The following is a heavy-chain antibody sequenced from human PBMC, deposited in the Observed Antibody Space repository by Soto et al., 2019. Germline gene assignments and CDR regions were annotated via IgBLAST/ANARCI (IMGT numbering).Heavy chain of an antibody. D-gene: IGHD2-2*01. CDR3: ASHLSSCRSARCYPYYYGMDV. V-gene: IGHV3-74*01. CDR1: GCNFSRYW. Sequence: GGSLRLSCTASGCNFSRYWTHWVRQDPGRGLVWVSHINSDGSRTSYADSVKCRFTISRYNAKNTLYLQMNSLRAEDTAVYYCASHLSSCRSARCYPYYYGMDVWGQGTSVTVSS. J-gene: IGHJ6*02. CDR2: INSDGSRT.